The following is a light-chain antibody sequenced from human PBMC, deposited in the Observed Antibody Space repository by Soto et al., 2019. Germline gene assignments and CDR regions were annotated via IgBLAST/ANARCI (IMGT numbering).Light chain of an antibody. J-gene: IGKJ4*01. V-gene: IGKV3-20*01. CDR2: GAS. CDR3: QQYDNSPLT. CDR1: QSVSSSF. Sequence: EIVLTQSPGTLSLSPGERATLSCRASQSVSSSFLAWYQQKPGQAPRLLIYGASSRATGIPDRCSGSGSGKDFTLTISRLEPEDFAVYYCQQYDNSPLTFGGGTKVEIK.